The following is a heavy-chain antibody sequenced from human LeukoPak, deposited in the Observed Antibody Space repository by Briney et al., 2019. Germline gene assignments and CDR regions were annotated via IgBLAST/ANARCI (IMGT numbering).Heavy chain of an antibody. D-gene: IGHD3-9*01. CDR1: GYTFTSYA. V-gene: IGHV1-8*02. Sequence: VASVKVSCKASGYTFTSYAMNWVRQAPGQGLEWMGWMNPNSGNTGYAQKFQGRVTMTRNTSISTAYMELSSLRSEDTAVYYCARGIRYYDILTGHVKGHDNSYYYYMDVWGQGTAVTISS. CDR3: ARGIRYYDILTGHVKGHDNSYYYYMDV. CDR2: MNPNSGNT. J-gene: IGHJ6*03.